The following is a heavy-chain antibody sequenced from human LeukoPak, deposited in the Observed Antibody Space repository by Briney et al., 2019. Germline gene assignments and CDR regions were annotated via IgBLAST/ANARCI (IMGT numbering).Heavy chain of an antibody. D-gene: IGHD4-17*01. V-gene: IGHV3-23*01. CDR3: VKDNDGDRYPFDY. CDR2: ISGSGGST. CDR1: GFTFSSYA. J-gene: IGHJ4*02. Sequence: PGGSLRLSCAASGFTFSSYAMSWVRQAPGKGLEWVSAISGSGGSTYYADSVKGRFTISRDNSKNTLYLQMNSLRAEDTAVYYCVKDNDGDRYPFDYWGQGTLVTVSS.